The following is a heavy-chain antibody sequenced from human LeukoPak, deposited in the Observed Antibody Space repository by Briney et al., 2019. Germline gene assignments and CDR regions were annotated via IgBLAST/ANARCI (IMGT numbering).Heavy chain of an antibody. CDR2: INQDGSEK. V-gene: IGHV3-7*01. Sequence: GGSLRLSCAASGFTSGNHWMSWVRQAPGKGLEWVANINQDGSEKYYVDSVKGRFTISRDNAKNSLYLQMNSLRAEDTAVYYCGRAYGAGSCDYWGQGSLVTVSS. CDR3: GRAYGAGSCDY. CDR1: GFTSGNHW. D-gene: IGHD3-10*01. J-gene: IGHJ4*02.